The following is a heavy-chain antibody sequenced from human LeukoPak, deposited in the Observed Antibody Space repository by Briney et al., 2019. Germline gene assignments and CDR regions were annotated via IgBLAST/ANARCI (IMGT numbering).Heavy chain of an antibody. CDR1: GGSISSYY. CDR3: ARGFTQQPGDYGMDV. J-gene: IGHJ6*02. V-gene: IGHV4-59*01. Sequence: PSETLSLTCTVSGGSISSYYWSWIRQPPGKGLEWIGYIYYSGSTNYNPSLKSRVTISVDTSKNQFSLKLSSVTAADTAVYYCARGFTQQPGDYGMDVWGQGTTVTVSS. D-gene: IGHD6-13*01. CDR2: IYYSGST.